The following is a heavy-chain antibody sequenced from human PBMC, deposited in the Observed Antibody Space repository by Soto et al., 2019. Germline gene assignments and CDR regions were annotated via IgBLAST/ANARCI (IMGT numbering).Heavy chain of an antibody. J-gene: IGHJ4*02. Sequence: QVQLVQSGAEVREPGASVKVSCKASGYSFTSLDINWVRQTAGQGLEWMGWMQPSTGRTGYAQKLQSRVTMTSDTSINTAYMELTTLTSDDTAFYYCARGVSAGVDYWGQGTLVTVSS. CDR3: ARGVSAGVDY. CDR1: GYSFTSLD. D-gene: IGHD1-26*01. CDR2: MQPSTGRT. V-gene: IGHV1-8*01.